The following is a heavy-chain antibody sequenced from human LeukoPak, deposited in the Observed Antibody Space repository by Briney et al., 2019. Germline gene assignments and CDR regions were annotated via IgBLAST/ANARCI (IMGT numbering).Heavy chain of an antibody. CDR1: GYNFNTYW. V-gene: IGHV5-51*01. D-gene: IGHD3-10*01. CDR3: VIYGSGSYFDY. CDR2: IYPGDSDT. Sequence: GESLKISCKTSGYNFNTYWIGWVRQKPGKGLEWMGIIYPGDSDTKYSPPFEGQVTISADTSINTAYLQWSSLKASDTAMYYCVIYGSGSYFDYWGQGTLVIVSS. J-gene: IGHJ4*02.